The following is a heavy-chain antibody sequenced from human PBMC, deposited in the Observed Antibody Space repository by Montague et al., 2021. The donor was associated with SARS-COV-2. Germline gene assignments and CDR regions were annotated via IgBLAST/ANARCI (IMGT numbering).Heavy chain of an antibody. J-gene: IGHJ4*02. D-gene: IGHD1-1*01. V-gene: IGHV4-59*01. Sequence: SETLSLTCTVSGGSITNSYWSWIRQTPAKGLQWIGYIFYRGTTKYNPSLEGRVTITVDTSRDQFYLKLNSVTAADTAVYYCARETTRTFDYWGQGTRVTVSS. CDR2: IFYRGTT. CDR3: ARETTRTFDY. CDR1: GGSITNSY.